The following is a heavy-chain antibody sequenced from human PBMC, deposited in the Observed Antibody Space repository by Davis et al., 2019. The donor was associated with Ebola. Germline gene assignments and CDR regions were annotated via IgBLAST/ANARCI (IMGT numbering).Heavy chain of an antibody. Sequence: GGSLRLSCAASGFTFSSYSMNWVRPAPGKGLEWVPSISSSSSYIYYADSVTGRFTISRDNAKNTLYLQINSLRAEDTAVYYCAREMPSVGATSYWGQGTLITVSS. D-gene: IGHD1-26*01. CDR3: AREMPSVGATSY. J-gene: IGHJ4*02. CDR1: GFTFSSYS. V-gene: IGHV3-21*01. CDR2: ISSSSSYI.